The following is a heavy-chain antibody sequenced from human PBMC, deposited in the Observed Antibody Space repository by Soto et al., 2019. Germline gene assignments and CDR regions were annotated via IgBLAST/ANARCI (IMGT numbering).Heavy chain of an antibody. J-gene: IGHJ6*02. CDR3: TRVFPYCSGGSCYSAYYYYGMDV. D-gene: IGHD2-15*01. CDR1: GFTFGDYA. CDR2: IRSKAYGGTT. V-gene: IGHV3-49*03. Sequence: GGSLRLSCTASGFTFGDYAMSWFRQAPGKGLEWVGFIRSKAYGGTTEYAASVKGRFTISRDDSKSIAYLQMNSLKTEDTAVYYCTRVFPYCSGGSCYSAYYYYGMDVWGQGTTVTVSS.